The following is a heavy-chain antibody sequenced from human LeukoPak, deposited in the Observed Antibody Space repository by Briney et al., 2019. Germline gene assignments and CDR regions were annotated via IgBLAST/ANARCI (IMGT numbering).Heavy chain of an antibody. Sequence: PGGSLRLSCAASGFTVSSNYMSWVRQAPGKGLEWVSVIYSGGSTYYADSVKGRFTISRDNSKNTLYLQMNSLRAEDTAVYYCARAYYDFWSGHVDWGQGTLVTVSS. CDR2: IYSGGST. V-gene: IGHV3-53*01. CDR3: ARAYYDFWSGHVD. CDR1: GFTVSSNY. J-gene: IGHJ4*02. D-gene: IGHD3-3*01.